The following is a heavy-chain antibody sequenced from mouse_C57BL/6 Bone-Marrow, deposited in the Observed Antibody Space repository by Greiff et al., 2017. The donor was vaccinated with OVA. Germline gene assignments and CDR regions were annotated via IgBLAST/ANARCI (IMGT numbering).Heavy chain of an antibody. V-gene: IGHV1-81*01. Sequence: VQLQQSGAELARPGASVKLSCKASGYTFTRYGVLLVKHQTGQGLDVIGEIYPRSGNTYYNEKFKGKATLTADKSSSTAYMELRSLTSEDSAVYFCARNHSTMVNWYFDVWGTGTTVTVSS. CDR2: IYPRSGNT. CDR3: ARNHSTMVNWYFDV. J-gene: IGHJ1*03. CDR1: GYTFTRYG. D-gene: IGHD2-1*01.